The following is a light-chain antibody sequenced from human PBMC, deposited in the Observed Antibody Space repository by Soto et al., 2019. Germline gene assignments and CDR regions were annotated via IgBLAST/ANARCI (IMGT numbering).Light chain of an antibody. CDR3: QQYNDWPLT. J-gene: IGKJ4*01. CDR1: LSITTW. V-gene: IGKV1-5*01. Sequence: DIQMTQSPSTLSASVGDRVTITCRASLSITTWLAWYQQKPGKAPKVLIYDASTLESGVPSRFSGSGSGTEFTLTIISLQSEDSAVYYCQQYNDWPLTFGGGTKVEIK. CDR2: DAS.